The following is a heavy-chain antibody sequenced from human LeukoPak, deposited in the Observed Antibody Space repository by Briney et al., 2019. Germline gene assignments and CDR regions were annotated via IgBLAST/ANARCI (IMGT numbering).Heavy chain of an antibody. V-gene: IGHV3-23*01. D-gene: IGHD2-15*01. CDR2: ISGSGGST. Sequence: TGGSLRLSCAASGFSFSSYAMSWVREAPGKGLEWVSAISGSGGSTYYADSVKGRFTISRDNSKNTLYLQMNSLRAGDTAVYYCAKIEFSGGSYYFDYWGQGTLVTVSS. CDR3: AKIEFSGGSYYFDY. CDR1: GFSFSSYA. J-gene: IGHJ4*02.